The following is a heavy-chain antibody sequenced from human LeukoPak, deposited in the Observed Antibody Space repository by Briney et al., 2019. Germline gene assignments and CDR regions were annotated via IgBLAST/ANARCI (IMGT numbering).Heavy chain of an antibody. CDR3: AKDPGGSSLSWFDP. CDR2: ISGSGGST. V-gene: IGHV3-23*01. D-gene: IGHD1-26*01. CDR1: GFTFSSYA. Sequence: GGSLRLSCAASGFTFSSYAMSWVCQAPGKGLEWVSAISGSGGSTYYADSVKGRFTISRDNSKNTLYLQMNSLRAEDTAVYYCAKDPGGSSLSWFDPWGQGTLVTVSS. J-gene: IGHJ5*02.